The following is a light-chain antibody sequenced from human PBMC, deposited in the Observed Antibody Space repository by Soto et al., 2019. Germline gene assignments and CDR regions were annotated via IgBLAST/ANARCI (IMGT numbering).Light chain of an antibody. CDR1: SSDVGGYNY. CDR3: ASYPTSHVV. Sequence: QSALTQPASVSGTPGQAITISCTGTSSDVGGYNYVSWYQHHPGNSPKLMSYEVSNRPSGVSNRFSGSKSGNTASLTISGLQAEDESDYYCASYPTSHVVFGGGTKLTVL. V-gene: IGLV2-14*01. CDR2: EVS. J-gene: IGLJ2*01.